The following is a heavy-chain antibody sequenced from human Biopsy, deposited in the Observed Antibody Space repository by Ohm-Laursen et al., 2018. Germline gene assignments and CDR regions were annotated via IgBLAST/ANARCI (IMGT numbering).Heavy chain of an antibody. CDR3: ARARADQYAARNYYSSHAFDM. D-gene: IGHD3-10*01. CDR2: FYSSGTT. CDR1: DASASSGRYY. Sequence: SDTLSPTCTVSDASASSGRYYWTWIRQPPRKPLEWIGYFYSSGTTRYNPSLESRLSISMDTSKNEVSLRLTSMTAADTAVYFCARARADQYAARNYYSSHAFDMWGQGTKVTVSS. J-gene: IGHJ3*02. V-gene: IGHV4-61*01.